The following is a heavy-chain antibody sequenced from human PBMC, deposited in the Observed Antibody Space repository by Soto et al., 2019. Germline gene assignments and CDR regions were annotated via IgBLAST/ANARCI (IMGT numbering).Heavy chain of an antibody. D-gene: IGHD3-16*01. V-gene: IGHV1-69*08. CDR3: ARDGGLYFDY. CDR2: IITILGIA. Sequence: QVQLVQSGAEVKKPGSSVKVSCKASGGTFSSYTISWVRQAPGQGIEWMGRIITILGIANYAQKFQGRVTITADKSTSTAYMELSSLRSEDTAVYYCARDGGLYFDYWGKGTLVTVSS. J-gene: IGHJ4*02. CDR1: GGTFSSYT.